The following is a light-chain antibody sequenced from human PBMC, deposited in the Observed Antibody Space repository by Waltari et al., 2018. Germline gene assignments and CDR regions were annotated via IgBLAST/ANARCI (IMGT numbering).Light chain of an antibody. CDR1: SGPSNYA. J-gene: IGLJ3*02. V-gene: IGLV4-69*01. CDR3: QTWGTGIRV. CDR2: LNSDGTH. Sequence: QLVLTLSPSASASLGASVKLTCTLSSGPSNYAIAWHQQQPEKGPRYLMKLNSDGTHNKGDGIPDRFSGSSSGAERYLTISSLQSEDEADYYCQTWGTGIRVFGGGTKLTVL.